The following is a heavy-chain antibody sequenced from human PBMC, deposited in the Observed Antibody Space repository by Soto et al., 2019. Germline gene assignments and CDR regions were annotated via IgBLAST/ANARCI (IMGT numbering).Heavy chain of an antibody. CDR3: ATPYYYNH. J-gene: IGHJ4*02. CDR2: ITSNSDHI. Sequence: GGSLRLSCAASGFMFSAYTMSWVRQAPGRGLEWLSSITSNSDHIDYADSVRGRFTVSRDNARKSLYLQMDSLGAEDTGVYYCATPYYYNHWGPGTLVTVSS. CDR1: GFMFSAYT. V-gene: IGHV3-21*01.